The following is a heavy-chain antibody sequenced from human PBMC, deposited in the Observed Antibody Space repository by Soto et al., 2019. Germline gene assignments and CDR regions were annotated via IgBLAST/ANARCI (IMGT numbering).Heavy chain of an antibody. J-gene: IGHJ4*02. CDR2: ISSDSSFT. D-gene: IGHD4-17*01. CDR1: GFMFSDFT. CDR3: ARVFDYGDYRPLDY. V-gene: IGHV3-21*01. Sequence: GGSLRLSCAASGFMFSDFTMNWVRLAPGKGLEWVSSISSDSSFTYYADSVEGRFTISRDDARNRLYLQMNSLRAEDSAMYYCARVFDYGDYRPLDYWGQGTLVTVS.